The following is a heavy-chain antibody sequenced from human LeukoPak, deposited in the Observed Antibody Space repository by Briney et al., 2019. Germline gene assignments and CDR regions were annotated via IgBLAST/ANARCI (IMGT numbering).Heavy chain of an antibody. CDR1: GFTFSNYG. V-gene: IGHV3-30*18. Sequence: GGSLRPSCAASGFTFSNYGMHWVRQAPGKGLEWVTVISYDGSVKYYADSVKGRFTISRDNSKNTLYLQMNSLRAEDTAVYYCAKDHLRYCSGGSCYPDYWGQGTLVTVSS. CDR2: ISYDGSVK. D-gene: IGHD2-15*01. CDR3: AKDHLRYCSGGSCYPDY. J-gene: IGHJ4*02.